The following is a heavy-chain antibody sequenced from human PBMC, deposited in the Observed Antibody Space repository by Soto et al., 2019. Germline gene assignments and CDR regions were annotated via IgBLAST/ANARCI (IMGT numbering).Heavy chain of an antibody. Sequence: GESLKISCMGSGYIFTNYWIAWVRQMPGKGLEWMGIIHPGDSDTRYTPSFHGQVTISVDRSTSTAYLQWSSLEASDTAIYYCVRQGLNRMSPVPATSDYWGQGTLVTASA. CDR3: VRQGLNRMSPVPATSDY. V-gene: IGHV5-51*01. CDR1: GYIFTNYW. CDR2: IHPGDSDT. D-gene: IGHD2-15*01. J-gene: IGHJ4*02.